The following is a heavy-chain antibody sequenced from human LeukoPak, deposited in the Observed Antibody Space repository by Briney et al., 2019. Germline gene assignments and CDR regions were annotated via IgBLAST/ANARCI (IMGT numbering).Heavy chain of an antibody. CDR2: INPSRGST. Sequence: ASVKVSCKASGYTLTTYYMHWVRQAPGQGLEWLGTINPSRGSTSYAQKLQGKVTMTRDTSPSTVYMELSSLRSEDTAVYYCARDVCSGCYYFDYWGQGTLVTVSS. CDR1: GYTLTTYY. D-gene: IGHD6-25*01. V-gene: IGHV1-46*04. J-gene: IGHJ4*02. CDR3: ARDVCSGCYYFDY.